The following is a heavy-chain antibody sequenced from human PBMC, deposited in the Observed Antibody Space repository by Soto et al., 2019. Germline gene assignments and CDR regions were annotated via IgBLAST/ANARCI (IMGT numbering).Heavy chain of an antibody. D-gene: IGHD3-3*01. CDR2: ISDDGSNT. V-gene: IGHV3-30-3*01. CDR1: GFTFSRHT. J-gene: IGHJ4*02. Sequence: QVQLVESVGGVVQPGRSLRLSCAASGFTFSRHTMHWVSQAPGKGLEWVAAISDDGSNTYYADSVKGRFTISRDNSKNTLYLQMNSLSSEDTAVHHCAREVYYDFWSGFNTHPYYFDDWGQGTLVTVSS. CDR3: AREVYYDFWSGFNTHPYYFDD.